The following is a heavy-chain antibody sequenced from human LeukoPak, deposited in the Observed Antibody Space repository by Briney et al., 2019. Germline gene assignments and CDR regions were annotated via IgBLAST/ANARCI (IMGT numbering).Heavy chain of an antibody. CDR2: ISSSSSYI. Sequence: GGSLRLSCAASGFTFSSYWMNWARQAPGEGLEWVSFISSSSSYIDYADSVKGRFTISRDNAKNSLYLQMNSLRAEDTAVYYCVRDSYSNYFDYWGQGTLVTVSS. V-gene: IGHV3-21*01. CDR1: GFTFSSYW. J-gene: IGHJ4*02. CDR3: VRDSYSNYFDY. D-gene: IGHD4-11*01.